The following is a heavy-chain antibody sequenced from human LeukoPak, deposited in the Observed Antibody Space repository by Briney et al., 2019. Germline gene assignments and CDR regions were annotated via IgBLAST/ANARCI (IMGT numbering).Heavy chain of an antibody. CDR2: IKQDGSEK. Sequence: GGPLRLSCAASGFTFSSYWMSWVRQAPGKGLEWVANIKQDGSEKYYVDSVKGRFTISRDNAKNSLYLQMNSLRAEDTVVYYCASLTYYYDSSGYYPLDYWGQGTLVTVSS. CDR3: ASLTYYYDSSGYYPLDY. CDR1: GFTFSSYW. D-gene: IGHD3-22*01. V-gene: IGHV3-7*01. J-gene: IGHJ4*02.